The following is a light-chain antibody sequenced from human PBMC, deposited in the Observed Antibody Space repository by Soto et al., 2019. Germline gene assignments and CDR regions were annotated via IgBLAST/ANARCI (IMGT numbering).Light chain of an antibody. Sequence: QSVLTQPPSASGSPGQSVTISCTGTSSDVGRYNFVSWYQHHPGKAPKLMIYDVSQRPSGVPDRFSGSKSGNTASLTVSGLQAEDEADYYCNSYADSNTYVFGTGTKLTV. J-gene: IGLJ1*01. CDR1: SSDVGRYNF. CDR3: NSYADSNTYV. V-gene: IGLV2-8*01. CDR2: DVS.